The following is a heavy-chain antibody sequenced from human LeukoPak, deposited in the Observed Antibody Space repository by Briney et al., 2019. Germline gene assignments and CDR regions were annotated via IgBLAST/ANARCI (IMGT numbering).Heavy chain of an antibody. J-gene: IGHJ4*02. D-gene: IGHD1-26*01. CDR2: IDPSDSYN. CDR1: GYTFTSHW. CDR3: ARHVGETSTIDS. V-gene: IGHV5-10-1*01. Sequence: GESLKISCKTSGYTFTSHWISWVRQMPGTGLEWMGKIDPSDSYNNYSPSFQGHVTISTDKSIATAYLQWSSLKASDTAVYYCARHVGETSTIDSWGQGTLVTVSS.